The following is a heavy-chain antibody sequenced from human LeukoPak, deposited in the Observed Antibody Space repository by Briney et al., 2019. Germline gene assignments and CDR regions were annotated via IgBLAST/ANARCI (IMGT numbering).Heavy chain of an antibody. D-gene: IGHD5-24*01. CDR3: ARDRNWLQGGGTDY. CDR2: IDSSGNT. V-gene: IGHV4-4*07. J-gene: IGHJ4*02. Sequence: SETLSLTCTVSGGSINSYFWCWIRQPAGKGLEWIGRIDSSGNTNYNPSLKSRVTMSVDTSKNHFSLKPSSVTAADTAVYYCARDRNWLQGGGTDYWGQGTLATVSS. CDR1: GGSINSYF.